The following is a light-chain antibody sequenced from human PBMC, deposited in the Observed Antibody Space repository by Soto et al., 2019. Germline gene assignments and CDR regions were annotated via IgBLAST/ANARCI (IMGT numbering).Light chain of an antibody. Sequence: QSALTQPPSAFGSPGQSVTISCTGTSSDVGGYNYVSWYQQHPGKAPKLMIYEVSKRPSGVPDRFSGSKSGTTASLTVSGLQAEDEADYYCSSSAGSNNLVVFGGGTKLTVL. V-gene: IGLV2-8*01. CDR3: SSSAGSNNLVV. CDR2: EVS. J-gene: IGLJ2*01. CDR1: SSDVGGYNY.